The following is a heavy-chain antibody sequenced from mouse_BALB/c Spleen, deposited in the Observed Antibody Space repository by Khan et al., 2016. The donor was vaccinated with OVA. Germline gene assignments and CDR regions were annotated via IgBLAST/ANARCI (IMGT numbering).Heavy chain of an antibody. CDR1: GFSFSTYS. CDR3: TRHRGYYGYNPYFDY. D-gene: IGHD1-1*01. V-gene: IGHV5-6-4*01. J-gene: IGHJ2*01. CDR2: ISSGGSYT. Sequence: EVMLVESGGDLVRPGGSLKLSCAASGFSFSTYSMSWVRQTPEKRLEWVATISSGGSYTYSPDSVKGRFTISRDNAKNTLYLQMSSLKSEDTAMYYCTRHRGYYGYNPYFDYWGQGTTLTVSS.